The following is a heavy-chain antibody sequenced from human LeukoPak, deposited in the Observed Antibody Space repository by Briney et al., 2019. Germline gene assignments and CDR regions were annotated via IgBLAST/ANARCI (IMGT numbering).Heavy chain of an antibody. J-gene: IGHJ3*02. V-gene: IGHV3-7*01. CDR2: IKEDGSEK. CDR1: GFSFSTYW. Sequence: PGGSLRLSCAAPGFSFSTYWMIWVRQAPGRGLQWVANIKEDGSEKYYVDSVKGRFTISRDNAKNSLYLQMNSLRVEDTAVYYCAKSNYYGSGPFDIWGQGTMVTVSS. D-gene: IGHD3-10*01. CDR3: AKSNYYGSGPFDI.